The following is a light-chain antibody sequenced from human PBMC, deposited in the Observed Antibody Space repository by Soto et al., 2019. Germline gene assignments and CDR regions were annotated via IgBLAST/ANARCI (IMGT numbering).Light chain of an antibody. CDR3: SSFTRSTSYV. CDR1: SSDVGSYNS. Sequence: QSVLAQPASVSGSPGQSITISCTGTSSDVGSYNSVSWYQQYPGKAPTLMIHDVNNRPSGISNRFSGSKSGNTASLTISGLQAEDEADYYCSSFTRSTSYVFGSGTKVT. CDR2: DVN. J-gene: IGLJ1*01. V-gene: IGLV2-14*03.